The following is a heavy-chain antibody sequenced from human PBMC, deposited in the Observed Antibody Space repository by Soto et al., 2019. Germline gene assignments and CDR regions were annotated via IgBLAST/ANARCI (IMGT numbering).Heavy chain of an antibody. Sequence: GESLKISCGASGYSFPGFWIGWVRQMPGKGLEWVGIIFPADSETRYSPSFQGQVTISADKSISTAYLEWSSLKASDTAIYYCARRGAGYNYDYWGQGTLVTVSS. CDR1: GYSFPGFW. CDR2: IFPADSET. CDR3: ARRGAGYNYDY. D-gene: IGHD5-12*01. J-gene: IGHJ4*02. V-gene: IGHV5-51*01.